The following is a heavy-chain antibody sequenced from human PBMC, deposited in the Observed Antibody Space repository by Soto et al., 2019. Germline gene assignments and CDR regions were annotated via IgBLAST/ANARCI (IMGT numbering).Heavy chain of an antibody. V-gene: IGHV3-30*03. D-gene: IGHD4-17*01. J-gene: IGHJ4*02. CDR3: ATNVRDYQRTFDY. CDR1: GFTFSSYG. CDR2: ISYDGSNK. Sequence: QVQLVESGGGVVQPGRSLRLSCAASGFTFSSYGMHWVRQAPGKGLEWVAVISYDGSNKYYADSVKGRFTISRDNSKNTLYLQMNSLRAEDTAVYYCATNVRDYQRTFDYCGQGTLVTVSS.